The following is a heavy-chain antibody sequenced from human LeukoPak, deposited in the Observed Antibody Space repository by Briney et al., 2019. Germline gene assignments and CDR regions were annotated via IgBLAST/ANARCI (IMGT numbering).Heavy chain of an antibody. J-gene: IGHJ6*03. CDR3: AKDQVGYYYMDV. V-gene: IGHV3-23*01. CDR2: INDSGGST. CDR1: GFTFSSYA. Sequence: GGSLRLSCAASGFTFSSYAMSWVRQAPGKGLEWVSAINDSGGSTYYADSVKGRFTISRDNSKNTLYLQMNSLRAEDTAVYYCAKDQVGYYYMDVWGKGTTVTVSS. D-gene: IGHD1-26*01.